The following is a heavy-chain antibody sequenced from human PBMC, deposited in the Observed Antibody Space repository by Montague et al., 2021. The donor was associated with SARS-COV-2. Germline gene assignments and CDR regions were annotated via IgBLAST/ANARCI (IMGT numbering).Heavy chain of an antibody. J-gene: IGHJ3*02. CDR2: IYYSGST. CDR3: ARVHFVSSGWYPDAFDI. V-gene: IGHV4-31*03. D-gene: IGHD6-19*01. Sequence: TLSLTCTVSGGSINSGGYYWSWIRQHPGKGLEWIGYIYYSGSTYYNPSLKSRLTISVDTSKNQFSLKLSSVTAADTAVCYCARVHFVSSGWYPDAFDIWGQGTMVTVSS. CDR1: GGSINSGGYY.